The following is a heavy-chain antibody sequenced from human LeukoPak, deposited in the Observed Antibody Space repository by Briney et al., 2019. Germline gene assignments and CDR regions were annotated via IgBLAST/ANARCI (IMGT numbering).Heavy chain of an antibody. V-gene: IGHV3-7*01. CDR3: ARGFTVNYYDSSGFKDY. D-gene: IGHD3-22*01. CDR1: GFTFSSYW. J-gene: IGHJ4*02. CDR2: IKQDGSEK. Sequence: QTGGSLRLSSAASGFTFSSYWMSWVRQAPGKGLEWVANIKQDGSEKYYVDSVKGRFTISGDNAKNSLYLQMNSLRAEDTAVYYCARGFTVNYYDSSGFKDYWGQGTLVTVSS.